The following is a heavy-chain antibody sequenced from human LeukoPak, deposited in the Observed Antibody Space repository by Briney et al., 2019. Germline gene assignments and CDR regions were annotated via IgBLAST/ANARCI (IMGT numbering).Heavy chain of an antibody. V-gene: IGHV1-2*02. Sequence: GASVKVSCKASGYTFTGYYMHWVRQAPGQGLEWMGWINPNSGGTNYAQKFQGRVTMTRDTSISTAYLELSRLRSDDTAVYYCARDQDYRNYVAEYWGQGTLVTVSS. J-gene: IGHJ4*02. CDR3: ARDQDYRNYVAEY. D-gene: IGHD4-11*01. CDR2: INPNSGGT. CDR1: GYTFTGYY.